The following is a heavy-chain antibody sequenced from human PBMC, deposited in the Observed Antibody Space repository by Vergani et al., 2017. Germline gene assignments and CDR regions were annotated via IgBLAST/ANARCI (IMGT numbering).Heavy chain of an antibody. V-gene: IGHV4-61*02. CDR1: GGSLSSGSYY. CDR2: IYTSGST. D-gene: IGHD6-13*01. Sequence: QVQLQESGPGLVKPSQTLSLTCTVSGGSLSSGSYYWSWIRQPAGKGLEWIGRIYTSGSTYYNPSLKSRVTISVDTSKNQFSLKLSSVTAADTAVYYCARPSPTGYSSSWSDAFDIWGQGTMVTVSS. J-gene: IGHJ3*02. CDR3: ARPSPTGYSSSWSDAFDI.